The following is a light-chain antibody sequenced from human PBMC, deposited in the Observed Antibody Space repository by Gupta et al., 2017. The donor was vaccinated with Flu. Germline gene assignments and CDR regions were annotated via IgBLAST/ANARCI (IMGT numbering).Light chain of an antibody. CDR3: QQDSNLRT. CDR2: WAS. Sequence: DIVMTQSPDSLAVSLGERATINCKSSQSVLHSSDNKNYLAWYQQKPGQPPKLLISWASTRESGVPDRFGGSGSGTDFTLTSNSLQAEDVAVYYWQQDSNLRTFGQGTRVEIK. CDR1: QSVLHSSDNKNY. V-gene: IGKV4-1*01. J-gene: IGKJ1*01.